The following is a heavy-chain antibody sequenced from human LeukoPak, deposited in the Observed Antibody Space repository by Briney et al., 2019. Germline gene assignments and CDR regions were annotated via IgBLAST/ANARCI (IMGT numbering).Heavy chain of an antibody. V-gene: IGHV3-21*01. Sequence: GGSLRLSCAASGFTFSSYSMNWVRQAPGKGLEWVSSITSSSSNMYYADSVRGRFTISRDNAKNSLYLQMNSLRAEDTAVYYCARVRSRGYSYGTDLDYWGQGTLVTVSS. CDR2: ITSSSSNM. D-gene: IGHD5-18*01. J-gene: IGHJ4*02. CDR1: GFTFSSYS. CDR3: ARVRSRGYSYGTDLDY.